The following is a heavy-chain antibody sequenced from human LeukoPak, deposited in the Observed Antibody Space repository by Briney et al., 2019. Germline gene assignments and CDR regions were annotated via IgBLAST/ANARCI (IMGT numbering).Heavy chain of an antibody. J-gene: IGHJ3*02. V-gene: IGHV3-15*01. CDR1: GLTFSNAW. D-gene: IGHD2-15*01. CDR3: TSHLGYCSGGSCYSPFHAFDI. Sequence: PGGSLRLSCAASGLTFSNAWMSWVRQAPGKGLEWVGRIKSKTDGGTTDYAAPVKGRFTISRDDSKNTLYLQMNSLKTEDTAVYYCTSHLGYCSGGSCYSPFHAFDIWGQGTMVTVSS. CDR2: IKSKTDGGTT.